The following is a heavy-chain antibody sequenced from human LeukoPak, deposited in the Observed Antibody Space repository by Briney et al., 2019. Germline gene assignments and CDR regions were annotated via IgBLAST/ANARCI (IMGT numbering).Heavy chain of an antibody. CDR3: ARAPLYGSGSYLDY. Sequence: APVKVSCKASGYTFTSFDINWVRQAPGQGLEWMGWMNPNSGNTGYAQKFQGRVTITRNTSISTAYMELSSLRSEDTAVYYCARAPLYGSGSYLDYWGQGTLVTVSS. CDR2: MNPNSGNT. CDR1: GYTFTSFD. D-gene: IGHD3-10*01. J-gene: IGHJ4*02. V-gene: IGHV1-8*03.